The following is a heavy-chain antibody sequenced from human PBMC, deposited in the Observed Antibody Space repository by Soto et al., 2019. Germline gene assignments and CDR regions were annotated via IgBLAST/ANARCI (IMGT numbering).Heavy chain of an antibody. D-gene: IGHD3-10*01. CDR1: GFTFSDSF. Sequence: PGGSLRLSCVVSGFTFSDSFMSWIRQAPGKGLEWIPYIGRHGGTIYYADSVKGRFTISRDNTKNSLYLQMDSLRVDDTAVYYCARNRAPTNWFDPWGPGTLVTVSS. J-gene: IGHJ5*02. V-gene: IGHV3-11*01. CDR2: IGRHGGTI. CDR3: ARNRAPTNWFDP.